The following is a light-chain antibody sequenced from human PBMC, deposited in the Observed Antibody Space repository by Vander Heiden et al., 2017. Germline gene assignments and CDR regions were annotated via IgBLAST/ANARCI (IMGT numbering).Light chain of an antibody. CDR3: QQSYSTPL. V-gene: IGKV1-39*01. CDR2: AAS. CDR1: QSISSY. Sequence: DIHMTQSPSSLSASVGDRVTITCRASQSISSYLNWYQQKPGKAPKLLIYAASSLQSGVPSRFSGSGSGTDFTLTISSLQPEDFATYYCQQSYSTPLFGGGTKVEIK. J-gene: IGKJ4*01.